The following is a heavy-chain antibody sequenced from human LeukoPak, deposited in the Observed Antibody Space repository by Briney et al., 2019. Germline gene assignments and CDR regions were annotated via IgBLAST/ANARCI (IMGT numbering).Heavy chain of an antibody. CDR3: ARDPQSGSYSYYFDY. CDR2: IIPIFGTA. D-gene: IGHD1-26*01. J-gene: IGHJ4*02. Sequence: SVKVSCKASGGTFSSYAISWVRQAPGQGLEWMGGIIPIFGTANYAQKFQGRVTITADESTSTAYMELSSLRSEDTAVYYCARDPQSGSYSYYFDYWGQGTLVTVSS. V-gene: IGHV1-69*13. CDR1: GGTFSSYA.